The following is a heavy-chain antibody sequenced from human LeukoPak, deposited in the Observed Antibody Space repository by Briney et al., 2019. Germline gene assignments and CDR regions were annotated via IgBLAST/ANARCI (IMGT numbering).Heavy chain of an antibody. V-gene: IGHV3-15*01. J-gene: IGHJ4*02. CDR3: ATERYFDSSDYRPFAY. Sequence: GGSLRLSCAASGFPFNNAWMSWVRQAPGKGLEWVGRLKSKDDGGTTDYAAPVKGRFTISRDDSKNTLYLQLNILKTEDTAVYYCATERYFDSSDYRPFAYWGQGTLVTVSS. CDR1: GFPFNNAW. CDR2: LKSKDDGGTT. D-gene: IGHD3-22*01.